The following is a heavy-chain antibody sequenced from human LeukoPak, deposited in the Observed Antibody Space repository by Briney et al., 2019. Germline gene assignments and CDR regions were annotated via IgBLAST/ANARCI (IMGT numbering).Heavy chain of an antibody. Sequence: MSSETLSLTCTVSGGSISSYYWSWIRQPPGKGLEWIGYIYYSGSTNYNPSLKSRVTISVDTSKNQFSLKLSSVTAADTAVYYCARDPRSSTSLIWGDVGAFDIWGQGTMVTVSS. V-gene: IGHV4-59*01. CDR2: IYYSGST. J-gene: IGHJ3*02. CDR3: ARDPRSSTSLIWGDVGAFDI. CDR1: GGSISSYY. D-gene: IGHD2-2*01.